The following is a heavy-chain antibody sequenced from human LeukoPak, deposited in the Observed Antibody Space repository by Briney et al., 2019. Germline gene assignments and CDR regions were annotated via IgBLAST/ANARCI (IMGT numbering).Heavy chain of an antibody. CDR2: IYHRGAT. V-gene: IGHV4-38-2*01. Sequence: SETLSLTCAVSGYSISSGYCWGWIRQPPGKGLEWFGSIYHRGATYYNPSLKSRVTISVDTSKNQFSLKLSSVTAADTAVYYCARAYYYDSSGYFDYWGQGALVTVSS. CDR3: ARAYYYDSSGYFDY. CDR1: GYSISSGYC. D-gene: IGHD3-22*01. J-gene: IGHJ4*02.